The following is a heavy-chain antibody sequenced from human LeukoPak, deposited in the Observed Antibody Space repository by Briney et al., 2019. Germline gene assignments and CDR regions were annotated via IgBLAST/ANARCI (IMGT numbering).Heavy chain of an antibody. CDR1: GFTFSSSN. J-gene: IGHJ4*02. CDR3: ARELVAVSDTVGDF. CDR2: ITGDSSYI. V-gene: IGHV3-21*01. Sequence: GGSLRLSCVVSGFTFSSSNMNWVRQAPGRGLEWVSSITGDSSYIYYADSVKGRFTISRDNAKNSLYLQMNSLRAEDTAVYYCARELVAVSDTVGDFWGQGTLVTVSS. D-gene: IGHD6-19*01.